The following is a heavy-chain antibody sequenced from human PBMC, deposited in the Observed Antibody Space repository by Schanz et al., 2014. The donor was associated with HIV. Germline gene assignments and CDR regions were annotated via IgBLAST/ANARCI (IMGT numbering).Heavy chain of an antibody. D-gene: IGHD2-2*02. J-gene: IGHJ5*02. CDR2: INHSGST. Sequence: QVQLQQWGAGLLKPSETLSLTCAVYGESLSGYYWTWIRQPPKKGLEWIGEINHSGSTNYTPSLKTRVPIPVEPSKKQFSRNLDPVTAADTAVYYCARGIRQSRRDCRSPNCNTGWFDPWGQGTLVTVSS. V-gene: IGHV4-34*02. CDR3: ARGIRQSRRDCRSPNCNTGWFDP. CDR1: GESLSGYY.